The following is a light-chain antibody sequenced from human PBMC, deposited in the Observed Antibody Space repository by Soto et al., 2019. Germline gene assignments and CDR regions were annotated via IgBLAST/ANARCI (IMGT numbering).Light chain of an antibody. CDR2: QAS. CDR1: QSISSW. J-gene: IGKJ2*01. Sequence: DIQMTQSPSTLSASVGDRVTITCRASQSISSWLAWYQQKPGKAPKLLIYQASSLERGVPSRFSGSGSGTEFTLTISSLQADDFASYYWQQYNSYSPHTVRQGTKVQI. V-gene: IGKV1-5*03. CDR3: QQYNSYSPHT.